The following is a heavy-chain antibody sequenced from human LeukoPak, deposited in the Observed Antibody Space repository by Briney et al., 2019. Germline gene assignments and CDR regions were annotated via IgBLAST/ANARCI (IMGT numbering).Heavy chain of an antibody. J-gene: IGHJ4*02. Sequence: GGSLRLSCVASGFTVSSNYMSWVRQAPGKGLEWVSVIYSGGSTFYADSVKGRFTISRDNSKNTLYLQMNSLKAEDTAVYYCARGDSSGYSKVFDYWGQGTLVTVSS. V-gene: IGHV3-53*01. CDR1: GFTVSSNY. D-gene: IGHD3-22*01. CDR3: ARGDSSGYSKVFDY. CDR2: IYSGGST.